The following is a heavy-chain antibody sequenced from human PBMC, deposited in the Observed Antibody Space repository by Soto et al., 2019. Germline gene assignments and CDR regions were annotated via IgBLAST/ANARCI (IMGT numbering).Heavy chain of an antibody. Sequence: SVKVSCKASGGTFSSYAISWVRQAPGQGLEWMGGIIPIFGTANYAQKFQGRVTITADESTSTAYMELSSLRSEDTAVYYCARDCSSTSCHTSYYYYGMDVWGQGTTVTVSS. J-gene: IGHJ6*02. CDR3: ARDCSSTSCHTSYYYYGMDV. V-gene: IGHV1-69*13. CDR2: IIPIFGTA. D-gene: IGHD2-2*01. CDR1: GGTFSSYA.